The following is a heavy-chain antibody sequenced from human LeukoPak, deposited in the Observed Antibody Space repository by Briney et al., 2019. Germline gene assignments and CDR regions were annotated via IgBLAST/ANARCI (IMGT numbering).Heavy chain of an antibody. J-gene: IGHJ1*01. V-gene: IGHV3-30-3*01. Sequence: GGSLRLSCAASGFTFSSYAMHWVRQAPGKGLEWVAVISYDGSNKYYADSVKGRFTISRDNSKNTLYLQMNSLRAEDTAVYYCARDGSGSYQETGYFQHWGQGTLVTVSS. CDR3: ARDGSGSYQETGYFQH. CDR1: GFTFSSYA. CDR2: ISYDGSNK. D-gene: IGHD1-26*01.